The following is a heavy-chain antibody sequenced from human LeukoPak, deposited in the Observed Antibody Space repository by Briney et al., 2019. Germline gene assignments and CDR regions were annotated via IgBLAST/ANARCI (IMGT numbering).Heavy chain of an antibody. Sequence: ASVKVSCKASGGTFSSYAISWVRRAPGQGLEWMGGIIPIFGTANYAQKFQGRVTITADESTSTAYMELSSLRSEDTAVYYCARDRVTMVRGGPFGPWGQGTLVTVSS. CDR1: GGTFSSYA. CDR2: IIPIFGTA. D-gene: IGHD3-10*01. V-gene: IGHV1-69*13. CDR3: ARDRVTMVRGGPFGP. J-gene: IGHJ5*02.